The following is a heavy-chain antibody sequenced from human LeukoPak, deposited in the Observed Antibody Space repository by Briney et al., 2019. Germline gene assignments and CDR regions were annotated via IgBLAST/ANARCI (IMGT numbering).Heavy chain of an antibody. D-gene: IGHD6-13*01. V-gene: IGHV1-69*01. CDR3: ARDGSGIAAAGTHFDY. J-gene: IGHJ4*02. CDR1: GGTFSSYA. Sequence: SVKVSCKASGGTFSSYAISWVRQAPGQGLEWMGGIIPIFGTANYAQKFQGRVTITADESTSTAYMELSSLRSEDTAVYYCARDGSGIAAAGTHFDYWGQGTLVTVSS. CDR2: IIPIFGTA.